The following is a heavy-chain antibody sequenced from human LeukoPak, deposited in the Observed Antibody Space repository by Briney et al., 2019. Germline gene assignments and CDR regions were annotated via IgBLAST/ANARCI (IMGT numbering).Heavy chain of an antibody. Sequence: ASVKVSCKVSGYTLTELSMHWVRQAPGKGLEWMGGFDPEDGEIIYAQKFQGRVTMTEDTSTDTAYMELSSLRSEDTAVYYCATAYTYYDILTGGLLYWWFDPWGQGTLVTVSS. CDR1: GYTLTELS. J-gene: IGHJ5*02. D-gene: IGHD3-9*01. CDR3: ATAYTYYDILTGGLLYWWFDP. CDR2: FDPEDGEI. V-gene: IGHV1-24*01.